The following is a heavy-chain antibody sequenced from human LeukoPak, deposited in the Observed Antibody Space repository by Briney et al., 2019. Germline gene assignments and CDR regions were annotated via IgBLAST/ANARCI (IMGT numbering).Heavy chain of an antibody. V-gene: IGHV1-8*02. J-gene: IGHJ5*02. CDR2: MNPNSGNT. CDR1: GYTFIDFY. D-gene: IGHD2-15*01. Sequence: ASVKVSCEASGYTFIDFYIYWVRQAPGQGLEWMGWMNPNSGNTGYAQKFQGRVTMTTDTSTSTAYMELRSLRSDDTAVYYCARENCSGGSCYRRANWFDPWGQGTLVTVSS. CDR3: ARENCSGGSCYRRANWFDP.